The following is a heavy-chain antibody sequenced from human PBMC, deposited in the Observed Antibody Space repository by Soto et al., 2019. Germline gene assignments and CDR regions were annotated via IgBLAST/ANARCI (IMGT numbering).Heavy chain of an antibody. J-gene: IGHJ4*02. CDR3: AKGPTAAGTYYFDY. CDR2: ISYDGSNK. Sequence: GGSLRVSCAASGFTFSSYGMHWVRQAPGKGLEWVAVISYDGSNKYYADSVKGRFTISRDNSKNTLYLQMNSLRAEDTAVYYCAKGPTAAGTYYFDYRGQGTLVPVSS. V-gene: IGHV3-30*18. D-gene: IGHD6-13*01. CDR1: GFTFSSYG.